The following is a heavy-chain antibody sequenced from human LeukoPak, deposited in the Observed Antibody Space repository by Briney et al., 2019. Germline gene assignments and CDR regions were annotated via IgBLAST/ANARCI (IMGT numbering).Heavy chain of an antibody. D-gene: IGHD3-22*01. CDR3: AKDLKEDDSSGYNPENGFDI. V-gene: IGHV3-23*01. Sequence: HPGGSLRLSCAASGFTFSSYAMSWVRQAPGKGLEWVSAISGSGGSTYYADSVKGRFTISRDNSKNTLYLQMNSLRAEDTAVYYCAKDLKEDDSSGYNPENGFDIWGQGTMVTVSS. CDR2: ISGSGGST. CDR1: GFTFSSYA. J-gene: IGHJ3*02.